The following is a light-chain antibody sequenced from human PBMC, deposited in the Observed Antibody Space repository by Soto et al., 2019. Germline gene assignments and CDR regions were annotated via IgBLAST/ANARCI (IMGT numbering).Light chain of an antibody. CDR3: QQYDRSSWT. V-gene: IGKV3-20*01. CDR2: GAS. Sequence: EIVLTQSPGTLSLSPGERATLSCRASQSVSSSYLAWYQQKSGQAPRLLIYGASNRATGIPDRFSGSGSGTDFTLTINRLEPEDFAVYYCQQYDRSSWTFGQGTKVEIK. CDR1: QSVSSSY. J-gene: IGKJ1*01.